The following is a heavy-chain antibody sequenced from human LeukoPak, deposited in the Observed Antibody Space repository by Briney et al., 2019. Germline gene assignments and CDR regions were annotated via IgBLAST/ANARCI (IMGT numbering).Heavy chain of an antibody. CDR3: AKKPPFDY. Sequence: GGSLRLSCGASGFTISSYAMSWVRQAPGKGLEWVSTITGSGGYTYYADSVKGRFTISRDNSKNTLYLQMNSLRAEDMAVYYCAKKPPFDYWGQGTLVTVSS. V-gene: IGHV3-23*01. CDR2: ITGSGGYT. J-gene: IGHJ4*02. CDR1: GFTISSYA.